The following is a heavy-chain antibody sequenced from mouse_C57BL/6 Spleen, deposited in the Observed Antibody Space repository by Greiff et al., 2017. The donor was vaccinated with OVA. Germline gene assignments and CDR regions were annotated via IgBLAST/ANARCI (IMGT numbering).Heavy chain of an antibody. Sequence: EVKLVESGGGLVQPGGSLSLSCAASGFTFTDYYMSWVRQPPGKALEWLGFIRNKANGYTTEYSASVKGRFTISRDNSQSILYLQMNALRAEDSATYYCAREGIYYDYDRGGFDYWGQGTTLTVSS. CDR1: GFTFTDYY. CDR3: AREGIYYDYDRGGFDY. J-gene: IGHJ2*01. V-gene: IGHV7-3*01. D-gene: IGHD2-4*01. CDR2: IRNKANGYTT.